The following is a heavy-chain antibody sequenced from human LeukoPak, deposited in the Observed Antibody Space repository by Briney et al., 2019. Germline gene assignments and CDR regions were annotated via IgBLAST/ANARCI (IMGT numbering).Heavy chain of an antibody. J-gene: IGHJ4*02. D-gene: IGHD6-13*01. V-gene: IGHV4-39*01. Sequence: PSETLSLTCTVSFGSISSYSWGWIRQPPGKGLEWLGSFYYSGSTYYKPSLKSRVTISVDTSKNQFSLKLSSVTAADTAVYYCARLVVSSWYHEVLLGRDYWGQGTLVTVSS. CDR2: FYYSGST. CDR1: FGSISSYS. CDR3: ARLVVSSWYHEVLLGRDY.